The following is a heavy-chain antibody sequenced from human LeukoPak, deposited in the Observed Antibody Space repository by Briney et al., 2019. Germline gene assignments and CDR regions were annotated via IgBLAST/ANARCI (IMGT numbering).Heavy chain of an antibody. D-gene: IGHD2-21*02. CDR3: ARQVPLAYCGGDCYSGAFDI. Sequence: SQTLSLTCTVSGGSISSGDYYWSWIRQPPGKGLEWIGYIYYSGSTHYNPSLKSRVTISVDTSKNQFSLKLSSVTAADTAVYYSARQVPLAYCGGDCYSGAFDIWGQGTMVTVSS. V-gene: IGHV4-30-4*01. CDR2: IYYSGST. J-gene: IGHJ3*02. CDR1: GGSISSGDYY.